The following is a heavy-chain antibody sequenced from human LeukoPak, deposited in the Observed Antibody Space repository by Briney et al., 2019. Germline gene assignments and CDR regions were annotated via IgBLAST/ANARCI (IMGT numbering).Heavy chain of an antibody. D-gene: IGHD6-13*01. Sequence: GGSLRLSCAASGFTFSSYSMNWVRQAPGKGLEWVSSISSSSSYIYYADSVKGRFTISRDNAKNSLYLQMSSLRAEDTAVYYCARVGIAAAGNYWGQGTLVTVSS. J-gene: IGHJ4*02. CDR1: GFTFSSYS. CDR3: ARVGIAAAGNY. V-gene: IGHV3-21*01. CDR2: ISSSSSYI.